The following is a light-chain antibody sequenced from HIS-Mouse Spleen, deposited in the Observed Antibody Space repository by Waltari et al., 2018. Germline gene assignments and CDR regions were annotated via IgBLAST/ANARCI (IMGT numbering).Light chain of an antibody. CDR3: SSYAGSNNWV. CDR2: EVS. V-gene: IGLV2-8*01. Sequence: QSALTQPPSASGSPGQSVTTSCTGTSRDVGGYNYVSWYQQHPGKAPKLIIYEVSKRPSGVPDRFSGSKSGNTASLTVSGLQAEDEADYYCSSYAGSNNWVFGGGTKLTVL. CDR1: SRDVGGYNY. J-gene: IGLJ3*02.